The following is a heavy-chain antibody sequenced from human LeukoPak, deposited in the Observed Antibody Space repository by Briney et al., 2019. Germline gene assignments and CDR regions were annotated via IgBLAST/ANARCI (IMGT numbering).Heavy chain of an antibody. CDR2: IYPGDSDT. Sequence: GESLKISCQTAGYSFTDYWIGWVRQMPGKGLEWMGIIYPGDSDTRYSPSFQGQVTISADKSIRTAYLQWSLKASDPAIYYCARSDLLRWFGEPRRPFYYGMDVWGQGTTVTVS. D-gene: IGHD3-10*01. V-gene: IGHV5-51*01. J-gene: IGHJ6*02. CDR3: ARSDLLRWFGEPRRPFYYGMDV. CDR1: GYSFTDYW.